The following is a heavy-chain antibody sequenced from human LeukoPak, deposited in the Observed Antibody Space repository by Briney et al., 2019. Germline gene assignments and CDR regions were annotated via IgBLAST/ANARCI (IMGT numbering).Heavy chain of an antibody. CDR3: ATHCSSTSCYAY. CDR2: ISGSGGTT. J-gene: IGHJ4*02. V-gene: IGHV3-23*01. CDR1: GFTFSNYA. Sequence: PGGSLRLSCAGSGFTFSNYAMSWVRQARGKGLEWVSGISGSGGTTYYADSVKGRFTISRDNSKNTLFLQMISLRAEDTAVYYCATHCSSTSCYAYWGQGTLVTVSS. D-gene: IGHD2-2*01.